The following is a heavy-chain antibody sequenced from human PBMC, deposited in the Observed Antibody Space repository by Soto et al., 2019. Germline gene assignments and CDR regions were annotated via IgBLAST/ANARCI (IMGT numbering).Heavy chain of an antibody. J-gene: IGHJ6*02. CDR2: ISWNSGSI. CDR3: AKGRFLEWFRPTMDV. V-gene: IGHV3-9*01. D-gene: IGHD3-3*01. Sequence: EVQLVESGGGLVQPGRSLRLSCAASGFTFDDYAMHWVRQAPGKGLEWVSGISWNSGSIGYADSVKGRFTISRDNAKNSLYLQMNSLRAEDTALYYCAKGRFLEWFRPTMDVWGQGTTVTVSS. CDR1: GFTFDDYA.